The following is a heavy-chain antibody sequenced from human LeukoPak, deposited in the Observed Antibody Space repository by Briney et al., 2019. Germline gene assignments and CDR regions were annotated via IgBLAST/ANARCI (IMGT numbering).Heavy chain of an antibody. CDR3: ARPAYYSDSSGLFFDY. V-gene: IGHV5-51*01. Sequence: GESLKISCKSFGYSLTSYWIGWVRQMPGKGLEWMGIIYPGDSDPRYSPSFQGQVAISADKSFSTAYLQWSSLKASDTAMYYCARPAYYSDSSGLFFDYWGQGTLVTVSS. CDR2: IYPGDSDP. CDR1: GYSLTSYW. J-gene: IGHJ4*02. D-gene: IGHD3-22*01.